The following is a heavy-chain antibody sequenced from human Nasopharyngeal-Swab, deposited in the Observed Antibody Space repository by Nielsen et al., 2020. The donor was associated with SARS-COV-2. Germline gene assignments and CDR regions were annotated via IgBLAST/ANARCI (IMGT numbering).Heavy chain of an antibody. CDR1: GFTFSSYA. CDR2: ISGSGGST. CDR3: ANLPYGSGSYYRPGAFDI. Sequence: GESLKISCAASGFTFSSYAMNWVRQTPGKGLEWVSIISGSGGSTIYADSVKGRFTISRDNSKNTLYLQMNSLRAEDTAVYYCANLPYGSGSYYRPGAFDIWGQGTMVTVSS. V-gene: IGHV3-23*01. D-gene: IGHD3-10*01. J-gene: IGHJ3*02.